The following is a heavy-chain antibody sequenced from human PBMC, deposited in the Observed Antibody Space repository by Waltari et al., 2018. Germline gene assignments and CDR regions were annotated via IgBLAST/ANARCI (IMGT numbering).Heavy chain of an antibody. CDR2: INSDGSST. V-gene: IGHV3-74*01. CDR1: GFTFSSYW. D-gene: IGHD5-18*01. CDR3: AREYAGYSYGGDGYFDY. Sequence: EVQLVESGGGLVQPGGSLRLSCAASGFTFSSYWMHWVRQAPGKGLVWVSRINSDGSSTSYADSVKGRFTISRDNAKNTLYLQMNSLRAEDTAVYYCAREYAGYSYGGDGYFDYWGQGTLVTVSS. J-gene: IGHJ4*02.